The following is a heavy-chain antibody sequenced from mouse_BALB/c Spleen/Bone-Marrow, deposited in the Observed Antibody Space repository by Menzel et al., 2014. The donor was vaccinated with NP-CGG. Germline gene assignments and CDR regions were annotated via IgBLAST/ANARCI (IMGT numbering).Heavy chain of an antibody. V-gene: IGHV14-3*02. CDR3: ARNGNYGAWFAY. CDR2: IDPANGNT. J-gene: IGHJ3*01. CDR1: GSNIKDTY. Sequence: VQLQQSGAELVKPGASVKLSCTASGSNIKDTYMHRVKQRPEQGLEWIGRIDPANGNTKYDPKFQGKATITADTSSNTAYLQLSSLTSEDTAVYYCARNGNYGAWFAYWGQGTLVTVSA. D-gene: IGHD2-1*01.